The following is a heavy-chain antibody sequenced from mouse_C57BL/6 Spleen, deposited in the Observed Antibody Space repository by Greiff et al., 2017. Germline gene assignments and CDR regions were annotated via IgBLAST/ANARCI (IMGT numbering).Heavy chain of an antibody. V-gene: IGHV1-76*01. CDR1: GYTFTDYY. Sequence: VQLQESGAELVRPGASVKLSCKASGYTFTDYYINWVKQRPGQGLEWIARIYPGSGNNYYNEKFKGKATLTAEKSSSTAYMQLSSLTSEDSAVYFCARDYYGRDAMDYWGQGTSVTVSS. CDR2: IYPGSGNN. J-gene: IGHJ4*01. CDR3: ARDYYGRDAMDY. D-gene: IGHD1-1*01.